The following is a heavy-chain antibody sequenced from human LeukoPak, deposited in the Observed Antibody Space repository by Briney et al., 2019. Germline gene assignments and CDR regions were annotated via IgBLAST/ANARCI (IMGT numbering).Heavy chain of an antibody. CDR3: TRQYNKGLDY. CDR2: ISDDGGNQ. CDR1: GLTFSCCD. Sequence: QPGRSLRLSWAASGLTFSCCDMHRVRQTPVKWLEWVAVISDDGGNQHYADSVTGRFPISKDNSRNTMLLEMNSLSPEDTAIYYCTRQYNKGLDYWGQGTLVTVSS. J-gene: IGHJ4*02. V-gene: IGHV3-30*03. D-gene: IGHD1-14*01.